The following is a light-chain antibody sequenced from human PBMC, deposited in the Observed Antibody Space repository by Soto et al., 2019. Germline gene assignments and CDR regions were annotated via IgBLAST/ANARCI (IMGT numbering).Light chain of an antibody. CDR3: TSYTGISPFV. J-gene: IGLJ1*01. CDR1: SSDVGGYDY. Sequence: QSVLTQPASVSGSPGQSITISCTGTSSDVGGYDYVSWYQQLPGKAPKLLIYDVNNRPPGVSHRFSGSKSGNTASLTISGLQAEYEADYYCTSYTGISPFVFGTRTKDTVL. CDR2: DVN. V-gene: IGLV2-14*01.